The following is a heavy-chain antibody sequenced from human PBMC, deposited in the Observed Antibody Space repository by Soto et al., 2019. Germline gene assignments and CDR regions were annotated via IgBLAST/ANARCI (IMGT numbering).Heavy chain of an antibody. J-gene: IGHJ6*02. D-gene: IGHD3-3*01. V-gene: IGHV1-69*13. Sequence: GASVKVSCKASGGTFSSYAISWVRQAPGQGLEWMGGIIPIFGTANYAQKFQGRVTITADESTSTAYMELSSLRSEDTAVYYCAGLRFLEWTDQADYYYYYGMDVWGQGTTVTVSS. CDR1: GGTFSSYA. CDR2: IIPIFGTA. CDR3: AGLRFLEWTDQADYYYYYGMDV.